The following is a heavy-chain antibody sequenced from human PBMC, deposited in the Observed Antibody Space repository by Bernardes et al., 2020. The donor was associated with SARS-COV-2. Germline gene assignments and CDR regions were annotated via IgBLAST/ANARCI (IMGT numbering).Heavy chain of an antibody. D-gene: IGHD2-15*01. CDR2: INSDGSDS. V-gene: IGHV3-74*01. Sequence: RGSLRLSCATSGFIFGNYWMHWVRQAPGKGLVWVSRINSDGSDSAYGVSVKGRFTISIDNAKNTLFLQMNSLRDEDTAVYYCSRDPGYGSSVVDHWGQGILVTVSS. J-gene: IGHJ4*02. CDR1: GFIFGNYW. CDR3: SRDPGYGSSVVDH.